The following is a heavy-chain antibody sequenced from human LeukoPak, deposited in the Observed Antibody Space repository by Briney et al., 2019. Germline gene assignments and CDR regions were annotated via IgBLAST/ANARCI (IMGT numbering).Heavy chain of an antibody. CDR3: VRGRAWFDP. V-gene: IGHV4-61*01. J-gene: IGHJ5*02. CDR2: IYYSGNT. CDR1: GGSVSSGSYY. D-gene: IGHD3-10*01. Sequence: PSETLSLTCIVSGGSVSSGSYYWSWIRQPPGKGLEWIGYIYYSGNTNYNSSLESRVTISVDTSKNQFSLRLNSVTAADTAVYYCVRGRAWFDPWGQGTLVTVSS.